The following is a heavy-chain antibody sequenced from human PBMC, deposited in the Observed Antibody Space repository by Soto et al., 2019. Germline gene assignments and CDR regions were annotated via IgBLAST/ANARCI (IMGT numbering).Heavy chain of an antibody. CDR3: ARALRLVLRFSTPVSWFDP. J-gene: IGHJ5*02. D-gene: IGHD3-3*01. Sequence: SETLSLTCAVSSGSISSSNWWSWVRQPPGKGLEWIGEIYHSGSTNYNPSLKSRVTISVDKSKNQFSLKLSSVTAADTAVYYCARALRLVLRFSTPVSWFDPWGQGTLVTVSS. V-gene: IGHV4-4*02. CDR1: SGSISSSNW. CDR2: IYHSGST.